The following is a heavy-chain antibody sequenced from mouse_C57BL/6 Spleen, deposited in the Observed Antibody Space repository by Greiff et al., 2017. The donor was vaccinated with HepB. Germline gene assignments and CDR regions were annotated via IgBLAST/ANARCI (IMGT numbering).Heavy chain of an antibody. CDR2: INPYNGDT. Sequence: EVQLQQSGPELVKPGDSVKISCKASGYSFTGYFMNWVMQSHGKSLEWIGRINPYNGDTFYNQKFKGKATLTVDKSSSTAHMELRSLTSEDSAVYYCARKGTVVAPYFDYWGQGTTLTVSS. V-gene: IGHV1-20*01. CDR1: GYSFTGYF. D-gene: IGHD1-1*01. CDR3: ARKGTVVAPYFDY. J-gene: IGHJ2*01.